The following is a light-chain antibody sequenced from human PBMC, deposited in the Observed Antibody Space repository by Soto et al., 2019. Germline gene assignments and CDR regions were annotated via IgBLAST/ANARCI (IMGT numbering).Light chain of an antibody. CDR2: DAS. J-gene: IGKJ1*01. Sequence: DIQITQSPSTLSASVGDRVTITCRDSQSISSWLAWYPQKPGKAPKLLIYDASCLESGVPSMFSGSGSGTEFTLTISSLQPDDFETDYCQQYNSYSRTFGQGTKVDIK. CDR3: QQYNSYSRT. CDR1: QSISSW. V-gene: IGKV1-5*01.